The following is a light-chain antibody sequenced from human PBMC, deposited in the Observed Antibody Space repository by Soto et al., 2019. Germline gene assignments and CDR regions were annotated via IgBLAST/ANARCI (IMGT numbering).Light chain of an antibody. V-gene: IGKV3-20*01. J-gene: IGKJ1*01. CDR1: QSVSSSY. CDR2: GAS. Sequence: EIVLTQSPGTLSLSPGERATLSCRASQSVSSSYLASYQQKSGQAPRLLIYGASSRATGIPDMFSGSGSGTYFILPISRLEAEDFAVYYCQPYGTSLWTFRQVNKVEIK. CDR3: QPYGTSLWT.